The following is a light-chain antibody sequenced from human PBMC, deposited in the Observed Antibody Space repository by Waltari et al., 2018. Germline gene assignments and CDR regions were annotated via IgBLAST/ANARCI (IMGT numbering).Light chain of an antibody. V-gene: IGLV1-51*02. J-gene: IGLJ7*01. CDR1: SSNIGNNY. Sequence: QSVLTQPPSVSAAPGQRVTISCSGGSSNIGNNYVSWYRQFPGTAPKLLICENRERPSGIPGRVSGSKSGTSATLDITGLQAGDEADYYCGTWDSSLSGAVFGGGTHLTVL. CDR3: GTWDSSLSGAV. CDR2: ENR.